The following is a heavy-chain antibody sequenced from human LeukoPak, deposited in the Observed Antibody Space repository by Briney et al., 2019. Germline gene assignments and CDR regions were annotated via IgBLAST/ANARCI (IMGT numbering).Heavy chain of an antibody. CDR2: ISGSGGST. Sequence: TGGSLRLSCAASGFTFSSYAMNWVRQAPGKGLEWVSAISGSGGSTYYADSVKGRFTIFRDNSKNTLYLQMNSLRAEDTAVYYCAKWSVFIGLGSSQLDYWGQGTLVTVSS. CDR1: GFTFSSYA. J-gene: IGHJ4*02. D-gene: IGHD3/OR15-3a*01. CDR3: AKWSVFIGLGSSQLDY. V-gene: IGHV3-23*01.